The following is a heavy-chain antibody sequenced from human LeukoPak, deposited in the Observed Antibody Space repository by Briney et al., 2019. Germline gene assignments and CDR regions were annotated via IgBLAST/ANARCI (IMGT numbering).Heavy chain of an antibody. CDR3: ARDTGYCGGGTCYHNYFDY. Sequence: AASVKVSCKASGYTFTNYGISWVRQAPGQGLEWMGWISGYNGNTNYAQKLQGRVTMTTDTSTSTGYMELRSLRSDDTAVYYCARDTGYCGGGTCYHNYFDYWGQGTLVTVSS. J-gene: IGHJ4*02. D-gene: IGHD2-15*01. CDR1: GYTFTNYG. CDR2: ISGYNGNT. V-gene: IGHV1-18*01.